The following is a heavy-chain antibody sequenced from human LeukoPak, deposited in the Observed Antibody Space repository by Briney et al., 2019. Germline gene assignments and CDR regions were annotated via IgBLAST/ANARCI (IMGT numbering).Heavy chain of an antibody. CDR1: GYTFTSYG. V-gene: IGHV1-18*01. Sequence: ASVKVSCKASGYTFTSYGISWVRQAPGQGLEWMGWISAYSGNTNYAQKLQGRVTMTEDTSTDTAYMELSSLRSEDTAVYYCATDLGGPSRDYDILTGYLPHPSDYYYGMDVWGQGTTVIVSS. CDR3: ATDLGGPSRDYDILTGYLPHPSDYYYGMDV. D-gene: IGHD3-9*01. J-gene: IGHJ6*02. CDR2: ISAYSGNT.